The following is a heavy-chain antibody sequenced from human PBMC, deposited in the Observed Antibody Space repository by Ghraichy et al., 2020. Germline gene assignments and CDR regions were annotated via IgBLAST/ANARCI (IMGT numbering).Heavy chain of an antibody. J-gene: IGHJ4*02. D-gene: IGHD3-9*01. Sequence: GGSLRLSCAASGFTFSSYSMNWVRQAPGKGLEWVSYISSSSSTIYYADSVKGRFTISRDNAKNSLYLQMNSPRDEDTAVYYCARDLLTGYYNHPLGYFDYWGQGTLVTVSS. CDR2: ISSSSSTI. CDR1: GFTFSSYS. V-gene: IGHV3-48*02. CDR3: ARDLLTGYYNHPLGYFDY.